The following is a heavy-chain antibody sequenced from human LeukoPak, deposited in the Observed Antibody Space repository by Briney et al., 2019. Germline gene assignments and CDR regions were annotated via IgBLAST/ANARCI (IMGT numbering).Heavy chain of an antibody. CDR3: ARDASDSSSWGEDY. CDR1: GFTFDDYG. J-gene: IGHJ4*02. CDR2: INWNGGST. V-gene: IGHV3-20*04. D-gene: IGHD6-13*01. Sequence: GGSLRLSCAASGFTFDDYGVSWVRQAPGKGLEWVSGINWNGGSTGYADSVKGRFTISRDNAKNSLYLQMNSLRAEDTAVYYCARDASDSSSWGEDYWGQGTLVTVSS.